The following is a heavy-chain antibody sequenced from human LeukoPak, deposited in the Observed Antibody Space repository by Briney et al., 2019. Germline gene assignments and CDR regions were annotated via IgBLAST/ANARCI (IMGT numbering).Heavy chain of an antibody. CDR1: GFTFSSYW. D-gene: IGHD3-16*01. CDR2: IKQDGSEK. J-gene: IGHJ5*02. V-gene: IGHV3-7*02. Sequence: GGSLRLSCAASGFTFSSYWMSWVRQAPGKGLEWVANIKQDGSEKYYVDSVKGRFTISRDNANNTLYLQMNSLRAEDTALYYCARAKPGGNWFDPWGQGTLVTVSS. CDR3: ARAKPGGNWFDP.